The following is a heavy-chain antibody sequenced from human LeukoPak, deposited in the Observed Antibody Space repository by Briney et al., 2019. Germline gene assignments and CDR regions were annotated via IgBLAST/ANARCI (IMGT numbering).Heavy chain of an antibody. CDR2: ISSSSSYI. CDR1: GFTFRKFA. J-gene: IGHJ2*01. V-gene: IGHV3-21*01. D-gene: IGHD3-22*01. Sequence: GGSLRLSCAASGFTFRKFAMSWVRQAPGKGLEWVSSISSSSSYIYYADSVKGRFTISRDNAKNSLYLQMNKLRAEDTAVYYCAKPTFDSSGYPPGGWYFDLWGRGTLVTVSS. CDR3: AKPTFDSSGYPPGGWYFDL.